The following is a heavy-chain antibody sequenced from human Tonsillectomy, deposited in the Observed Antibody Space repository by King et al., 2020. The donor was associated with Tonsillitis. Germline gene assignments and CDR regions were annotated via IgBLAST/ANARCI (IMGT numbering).Heavy chain of an antibody. V-gene: IGHV3-7*01. CDR1: GFTFSNYW. D-gene: IGHD1-26*01. CDR3: ARVRGSYSLDY. Sequence: VQLVESGGGLVQPGGSLRLSCAASGFTFSNYWMSGVRQAPGKGLEWVANIKQDGSEKYYLDSVKGRFTISRDNAKNSPYLQMNSLRAEDTAVYYCARVRGSYSLDYWGQGTLVTVSS. CDR2: IKQDGSEK. J-gene: IGHJ4*02.